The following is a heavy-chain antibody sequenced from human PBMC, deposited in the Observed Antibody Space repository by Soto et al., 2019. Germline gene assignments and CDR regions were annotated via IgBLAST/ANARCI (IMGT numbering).Heavy chain of an antibody. CDR1: GGTISGYY. CDR2: IYSSGNT. V-gene: IGHV4-4*07. Sequence: ETLSLTCSVSGGTISGYYWTWIRQPAGKGLEWIGRIYSSGNTKYNPSLQSRVTMSLDTSNNQFSLRLTSVTAADTAVYYCARGQRFSDWFDPWGQGTLGTVSS. CDR3: ARGQRFSDWFDP. J-gene: IGHJ5*02. D-gene: IGHD3-3*01.